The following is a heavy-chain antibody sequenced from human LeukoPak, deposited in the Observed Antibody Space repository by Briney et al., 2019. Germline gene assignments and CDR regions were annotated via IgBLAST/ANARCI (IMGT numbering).Heavy chain of an antibody. CDR3: AKSRLSTRASADH. CDR2: ISSDGNNK. Sequence: GRSLRLSCAASGFTFRSYGMHWVRQAPGKGPEWVAVISSDGNNKYYGDSVRGRFTISRDNSRNTVYLQMNSLSAEDTAIYYCAKSRLSTRASADHWGRGTLVTVSS. J-gene: IGHJ4*02. D-gene: IGHD2/OR15-2a*01. V-gene: IGHV3-30*18. CDR1: GFTFRSYG.